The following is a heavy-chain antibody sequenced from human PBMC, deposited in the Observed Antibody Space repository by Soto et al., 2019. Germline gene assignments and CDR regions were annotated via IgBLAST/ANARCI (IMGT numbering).Heavy chain of an antibody. CDR3: ARQWDLLHSFDF. Sequence: SETLSVTCTVSGGSISRTNYYWGWIRQSPGKGLEWIGSIFYSGTTYYNPSLKSRVTISVDTSKNQFSLKLISVTAADTAVYYCARQWDLLHSFDFWGQGALVTVSS. J-gene: IGHJ4*02. CDR1: GGSISRTNYY. V-gene: IGHV4-39*01. CDR2: IFYSGTT. D-gene: IGHD1-26*01.